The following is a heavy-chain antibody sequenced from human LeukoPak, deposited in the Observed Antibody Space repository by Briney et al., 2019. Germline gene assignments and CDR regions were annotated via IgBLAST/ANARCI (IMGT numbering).Heavy chain of an antibody. CDR2: ISGSGGST. D-gene: IGHD6-19*01. CDR1: GFTFSSYA. Sequence: GGSLRLSCAASGFTFSSYAMSWVRQAPGKGLEWVSAISGSGGSTYYADSVKGRFTISRDNSKNTLYLQMNSLRAEDTAVYYCAKDQKQWLVLGWFDPWGQGTLVTVSS. J-gene: IGHJ5*02. CDR3: AKDQKQWLVLGWFDP. V-gene: IGHV3-23*01.